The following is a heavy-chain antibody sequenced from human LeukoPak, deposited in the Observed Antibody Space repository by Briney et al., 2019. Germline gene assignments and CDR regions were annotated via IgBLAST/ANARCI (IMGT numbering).Heavy chain of an antibody. CDR3: ATDHHGYIDY. Sequence: KSSQTLSLTCAISGXSVSSNSSAWNWIRQSPSRGLELLGRTYYRSKWYNDYAVSVKSRITINADTSKNQFSLQLNSVTSEDTAVYYCATDHHGYIDYWGQGTLVTVSS. V-gene: IGHV6-1*01. CDR1: GXSVSSNSSA. J-gene: IGHJ4*02. D-gene: IGHD1-14*01. CDR2: TYYRSKWYN.